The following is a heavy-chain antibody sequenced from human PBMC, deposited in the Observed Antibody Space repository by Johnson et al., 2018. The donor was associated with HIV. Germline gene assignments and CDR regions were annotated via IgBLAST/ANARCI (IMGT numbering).Heavy chain of an antibody. CDR1: GLSFSNFG. J-gene: IGHJ3*02. V-gene: IGHV3-15*01. D-gene: IGHD3-16*02. CDR2: LKSRADGGTT. Sequence: VPLVESGGGVVQPGKSLTLSCVGSGLSFSNFGIHWVRQAPGKGLEWVGRLKSRADGGTTDYAVSVKDRFTILRDDSKNSLYLQMNSLKTEDTAVYYCSTDHPTAPLIIMNAFDIWGQGTIVTVSS. CDR3: STDHPTAPLIIMNAFDI.